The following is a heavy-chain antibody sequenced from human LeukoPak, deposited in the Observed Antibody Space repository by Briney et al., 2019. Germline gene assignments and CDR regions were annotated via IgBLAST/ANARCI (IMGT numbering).Heavy chain of an antibody. D-gene: IGHD6-13*01. Sequence: SETLSLTCAVYGGSFSGYYWSWIRQPPGKGLEWIGEINHSGSTNYNPSLKSRVTISVDTSKNQFSLKLSSVTAADTAVYYCARGGSSSWHSLGSSSRFDPWGQGTLVTVSS. CDR2: INHSGST. CDR3: ARGGSSSWHSLGSSSRFDP. V-gene: IGHV4-34*01. CDR1: GGSFSGYY. J-gene: IGHJ5*02.